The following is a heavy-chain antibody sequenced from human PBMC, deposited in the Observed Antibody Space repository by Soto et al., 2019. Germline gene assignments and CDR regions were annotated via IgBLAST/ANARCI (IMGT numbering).Heavy chain of an antibody. CDR2: IYYSGTT. V-gene: IGHV4-28*01. CDR1: GYSISSSNW. Sequence: QVQLQESGPGLVKPSDTLSLTCAVSGYSISSSNWWGWIRQPPGKGLEWIGYIYYSGTTYYNPSLRGLVTMSVDPSKNQFSLKLASVTAVDTAVYYCARREIQGPIDYWGQGTLVTVSS. CDR3: ARREIQGPIDY. D-gene: IGHD1-26*01. J-gene: IGHJ4*02.